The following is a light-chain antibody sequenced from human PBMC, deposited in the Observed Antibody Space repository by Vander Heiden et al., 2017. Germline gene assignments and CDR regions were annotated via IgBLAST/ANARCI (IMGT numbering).Light chain of an antibody. J-gene: IGLJ2*01. V-gene: IGLV2-14*01. CDR3: SSYTSSSTQVV. Sequence: QSALTQPASVSGSPGPSITLSCTGTSSDVGGYNYVSWYQQHPGKAPKLMIYEVSNRPSGVSNRFSGSKSGNTASLTISGLQAEDEADYYCSSYTSSSTQVVFGGGTKLTVL. CDR1: SSDVGGYNY. CDR2: EVS.